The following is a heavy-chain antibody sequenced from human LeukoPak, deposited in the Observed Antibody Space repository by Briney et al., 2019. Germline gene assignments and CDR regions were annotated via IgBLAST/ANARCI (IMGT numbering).Heavy chain of an antibody. J-gene: IGHJ4*02. CDR1: GFTFRDYA. Sequence: GGSLRLSCAASGFTFRDYAMTWVRQAPGKGPKWVSTFSAGGNRTYYADSVKGRFIITRDNSKNTLYLQMNSLRVEDAAVYYCARQNPWPRLSITMIEGTKYYFDYWGQGTLVTVSS. V-gene: IGHV3-23*01. D-gene: IGHD3-22*01. CDR3: ARQNPWPRLSITMIEGTKYYFDY. CDR2: FSAGGNRT.